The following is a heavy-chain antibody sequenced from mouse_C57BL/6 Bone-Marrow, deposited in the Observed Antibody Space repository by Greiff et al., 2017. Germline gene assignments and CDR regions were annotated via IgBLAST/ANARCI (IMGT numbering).Heavy chain of an antibody. V-gene: IGHV2-6*01. CDR2: IWGVGST. Sequence: QVQLQQSGPGLVAPSQSLSITCTVSGFSLTSYGVDWVRQSPGKGLEWLGVIWGVGSTNYNSALKSRLSISKDNSTSQVFLKMNSLQNDDTAMYYCASLLPQGAYWGQGTLVTVSA. J-gene: IGHJ3*01. D-gene: IGHD2-1*01. CDR1: GFSLTSYG. CDR3: ASLLPQGAY.